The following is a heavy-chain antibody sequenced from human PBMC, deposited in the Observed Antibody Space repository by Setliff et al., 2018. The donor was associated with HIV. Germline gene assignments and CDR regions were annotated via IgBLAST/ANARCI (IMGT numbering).Heavy chain of an antibody. Sequence: GGSLRLSCAASGFTFSNYEMNWVRQAPGKGLEWVSYISSSGTTIYYADSVKGRFTISRDNAKNSLYLQMNSLRAEDTAVYYCARSRAAVYFDYWGQGTLVTVSS. CDR1: GFTFSNYE. V-gene: IGHV3-48*03. CDR3: ARSRAAVYFDY. D-gene: IGHD6-25*01. J-gene: IGHJ4*02. CDR2: ISSSGTTI.